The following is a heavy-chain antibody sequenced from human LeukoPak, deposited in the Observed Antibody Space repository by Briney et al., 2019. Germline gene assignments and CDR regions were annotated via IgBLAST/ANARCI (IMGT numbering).Heavy chain of an antibody. CDR1: GFTFSSYA. Sequence: GGSLRLSCVASGFTFSSYAMHWVRQAPGKGLEWVSSISSSSYIYYADSVKGRFTISRDNAKNSLYLQMNSLRAEDTAVYYCARDRPGGFDYWGQGTLVTVSS. D-gene: IGHD3-10*01. CDR3: ARDRPGGFDY. CDR2: ISSSSYI. J-gene: IGHJ4*02. V-gene: IGHV3-21*01.